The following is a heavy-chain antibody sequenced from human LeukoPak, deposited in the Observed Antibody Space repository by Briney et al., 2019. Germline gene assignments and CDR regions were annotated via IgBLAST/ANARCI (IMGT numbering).Heavy chain of an antibody. CDR2: IIPIFGTA. Sequence: SVKVSCKASGGTFSSYAISWVRQAPGQGLEWMGGIIPIFGTANYAQKFQGRVTITADESTSTAYMELSSLRSEDTAVYYCARVKYYYGSGSYDYYYYMDVWGKGTTVTISS. CDR1: GGTFSSYA. D-gene: IGHD3-10*01. V-gene: IGHV1-69*13. CDR3: ARVKYYYGSGSYDYYYYMDV. J-gene: IGHJ6*03.